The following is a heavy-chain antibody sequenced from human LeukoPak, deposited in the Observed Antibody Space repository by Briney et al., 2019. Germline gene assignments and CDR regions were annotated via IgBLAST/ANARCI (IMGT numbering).Heavy chain of an antibody. CDR1: GFTFDDYA. CDR2: ISWNSGSI. J-gene: IGHJ4*02. D-gene: IGHD4-23*01. V-gene: IGHV3-9*03. Sequence: GGSLRLSCAASGFTFDDYAMHWVLQAPGKGLEWVSGISWNSGSIGYADSVKGRFTISRDNAKNSLYLQMNSLRAEDMALYYCAKAHHPSTEVTPRGASYFDYWGQGTLVTVSS. CDR3: AKAHHPSTEVTPRGASYFDY.